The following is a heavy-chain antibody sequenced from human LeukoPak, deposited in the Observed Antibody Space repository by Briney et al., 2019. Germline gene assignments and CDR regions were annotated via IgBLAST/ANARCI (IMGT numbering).Heavy chain of an antibody. CDR3: AKLYYDILTGYPYYFDY. Sequence: GGSLRLSCAASGFTFSSYAMSWVRQAPGKGLEWVSAISGSGDRTYYADSVKGRFTISRDNSKNTLYPHMNSLRVEDTAIYYCAKLYYDILTGYPYYFDYWGQGTLVTVSS. CDR1: GFTFSSYA. D-gene: IGHD3-9*01. V-gene: IGHV3-23*01. CDR2: ISGSGDRT. J-gene: IGHJ4*02.